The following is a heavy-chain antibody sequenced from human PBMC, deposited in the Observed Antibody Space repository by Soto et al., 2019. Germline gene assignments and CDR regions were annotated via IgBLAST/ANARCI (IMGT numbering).Heavy chain of an antibody. CDR2: ISGSGGST. V-gene: IGHV3-23*01. D-gene: IGHD1-26*01. J-gene: IGHJ6*02. CDR1: GFTFGSYA. Sequence: PGGSLRLSCAASGFTFGSYAMSWVRQAPGKGLEWVSGISGSGGSTYYADSVKGRFTISRDNSKNTLYLQMNSLGAEDTAVYYCARDFVVGGPTINYYYGMDVWGQGTTVTVSS. CDR3: ARDFVVGGPTINYYYGMDV.